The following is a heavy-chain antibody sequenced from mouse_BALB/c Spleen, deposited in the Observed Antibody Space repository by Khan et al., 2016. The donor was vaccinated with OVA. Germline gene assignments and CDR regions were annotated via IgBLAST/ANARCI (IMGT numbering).Heavy chain of an antibody. D-gene: IGHD2-3*01. CDR2: ISSSGSN. J-gene: IGHJ4*01. Sequence: EVQLQESGPGLVKPSQSLSLTCTVTGYSITSDYAWYWIRQFPGNKLEWMGYISSSGSNNYNPAPKSRISITRATSMNQFFLHLNSVTTEDTATYYCARDGSRYNYAMDYWGQGTSVTVSS. CDR3: ARDGSRYNYAMDY. CDR1: GYSITSDYA. V-gene: IGHV3-2*02.